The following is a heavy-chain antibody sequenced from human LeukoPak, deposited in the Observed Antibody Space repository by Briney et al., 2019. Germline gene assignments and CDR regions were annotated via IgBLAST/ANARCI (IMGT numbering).Heavy chain of an antibody. Sequence: SETLSLTCTVSGGSISSSSYYWGWIRQPPGKGLEWIGSIYYSGSTYYNPSLKSRVTISVDTSKNQFSLKLSSVTAADTAVYYCARPTSGSYFDYWGQGTLVTVSS. CDR2: IYYSGST. V-gene: IGHV4-39*01. CDR1: GGSISSSSYY. D-gene: IGHD1-26*01. J-gene: IGHJ4*02. CDR3: ARPTSGSYFDY.